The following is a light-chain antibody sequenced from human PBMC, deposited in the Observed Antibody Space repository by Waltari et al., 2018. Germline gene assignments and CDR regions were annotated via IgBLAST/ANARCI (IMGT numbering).Light chain of an antibody. CDR1: QTILYTSNNKNY. Sequence: DIVMTQSPDSLAVSLGERATINCKSSQTILYTSNNKNYLAWYQHKPGQSPKLLIYWASTREYGVPDRFSGSGSGTDFTLTISSLQAEDVALYYCQQYYSTPQTFGQGTKVEIK. V-gene: IGKV4-1*01. CDR2: WAS. J-gene: IGKJ1*01. CDR3: QQYYSTPQT.